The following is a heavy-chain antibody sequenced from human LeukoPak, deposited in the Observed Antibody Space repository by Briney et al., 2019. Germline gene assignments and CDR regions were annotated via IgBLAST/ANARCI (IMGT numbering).Heavy chain of an antibody. CDR1: GGSISSSSYY. D-gene: IGHD3-10*01. V-gene: IGHV4-39*07. CDR2: IYYSVST. J-gene: IGHJ4*02. CDR3: ARVWFGELLLDY. Sequence: PSETLSLTCTVSGGSISSSSYYWGWIRQPPGKGLEWIGSIYYSVSTYYHPSLKSRVTISVDTSKNQFSLKLSSVPAADTAVYYCARVWFGELLLDYWGQGTLVTVSS.